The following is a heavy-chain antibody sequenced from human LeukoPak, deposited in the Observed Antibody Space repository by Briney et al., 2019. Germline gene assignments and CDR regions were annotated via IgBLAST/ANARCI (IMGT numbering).Heavy chain of an antibody. CDR3: AKELYNYGDYGAEGLDV. CDR2: ISYDGSSE. D-gene: IGHD4-17*01. Sequence: GGSLRLSCAASGFTFSSYGMHWVRQAPGKGLEWVALISYDGSSEYYAGSVKGRLTISRDNSKITVYLQMNSLKAEDTAVYYCAKELYNYGDYGAEGLDVGGQGTTVTVS. V-gene: IGHV3-30*18. J-gene: IGHJ6*02. CDR1: GFTFSSYG.